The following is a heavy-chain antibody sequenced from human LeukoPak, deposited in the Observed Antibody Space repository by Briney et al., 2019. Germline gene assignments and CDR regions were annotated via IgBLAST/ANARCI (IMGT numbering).Heavy chain of an antibody. V-gene: IGHV4-59*01. Sequence: SETLSLTCTVSGGSISSYYWSWIRQPPGKGLEWIGYIYYSGSTNYNPSLKSRVTISVDTSKNQFSLKLSSVTAADTAVYYCARGINRGAATFDYWGQGTLVTVSS. CDR2: IYYSGST. D-gene: IGHD1-14*01. CDR3: ARGINRGAATFDY. CDR1: GGSISSYY. J-gene: IGHJ4*02.